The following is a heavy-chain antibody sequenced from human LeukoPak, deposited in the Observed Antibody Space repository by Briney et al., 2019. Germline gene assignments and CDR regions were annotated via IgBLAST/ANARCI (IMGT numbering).Heavy chain of an antibody. CDR3: ARASGPFDY. V-gene: IGHV3-33*01. CDR1: GFPFSHYG. J-gene: IGHJ4*02. D-gene: IGHD3-10*01. Sequence: GGSLRPSCAASGFPFSHYGIHWVRQPPGKGLEWVAVIWSDGSHKYYADSVKGRFTISRDNSKNTLYLQMNSLRAEDTAVYSCARASGPFDYWGQGTLVTVSS. CDR2: IWSDGSHK.